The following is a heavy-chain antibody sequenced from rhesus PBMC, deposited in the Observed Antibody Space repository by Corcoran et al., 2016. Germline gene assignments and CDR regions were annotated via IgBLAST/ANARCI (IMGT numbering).Heavy chain of an antibody. CDR2: IYGSGSST. D-gene: IGHD6-25*01. J-gene: IGHJ4*01. V-gene: IGHV4-169*02. CDR3: AREGRSGSWDFDY. CDR1: GGSISSSY. Sequence: QLQLQESGPGLVKPSETLSVTCAVSGGSISSSYWSWIRQAPGKGPEWIGYIYGSGSSTNYNPSLKSRVTLSVATSQNQLSLKLSSVTTADTAVYYCAREGRSGSWDFDYWGQGVLVTVSS.